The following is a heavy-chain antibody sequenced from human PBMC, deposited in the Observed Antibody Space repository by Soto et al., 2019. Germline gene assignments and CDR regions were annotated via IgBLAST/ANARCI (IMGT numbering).Heavy chain of an antibody. CDR2: ICSGGSA. Sequence: PGGSLRLSCEASGFTFSRVCLNWVRQVPGKGLEWVAVICSGGSATYADSAAGGFTVSSANPTNTLYLQLNSLRTADTAAKYCAGGTDRSGWPRFDYWGQGTLVTVS. J-gene: IGHJ4*02. D-gene: IGHD6-19*01. CDR3: AGGTDRSGWPRFDY. CDR1: GFTFSRVC. V-gene: IGHV3-66*01.